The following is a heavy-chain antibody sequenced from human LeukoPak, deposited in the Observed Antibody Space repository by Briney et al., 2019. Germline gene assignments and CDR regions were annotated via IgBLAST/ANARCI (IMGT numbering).Heavy chain of an antibody. D-gene: IGHD5-24*01. CDR3: AREGDGYNSPIDY. CDR1: EFTFSDYS. V-gene: IGHV3-21*05. Sequence: GGSLRLSCAVSEFTFSDYSMTWVRQAPGKGLEWLSYISSSSSFIYYADSVKGRFTISRDNSKNTLYLQMNSLRAEDTAVYYCAREGDGYNSPIDYWGQGTLVTVSS. CDR2: ISSSSSFI. J-gene: IGHJ4*02.